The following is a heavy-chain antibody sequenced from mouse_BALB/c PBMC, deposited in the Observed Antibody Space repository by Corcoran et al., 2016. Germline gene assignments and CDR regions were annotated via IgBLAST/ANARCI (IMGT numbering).Heavy chain of an antibody. CDR2: IFPGSGNI. Sequence: QVQLQQSGPELVKPGASVKISCKASGYNFTIYYIHWVKQRPGQGLEWIGWIFPGSGNIKYNEKLKGKATLTADTSSSTVYMQLSSLTSEDSAGYFCAILRGAYWGQGTLVTVSA. D-gene: IGHD1-1*01. J-gene: IGHJ3*01. CDR1: GYNFTIYY. V-gene: IGHV1-66*01. CDR3: AILRGAY.